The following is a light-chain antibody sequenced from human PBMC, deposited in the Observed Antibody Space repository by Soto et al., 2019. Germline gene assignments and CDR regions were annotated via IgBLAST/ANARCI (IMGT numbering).Light chain of an antibody. Sequence: QSALTQPASVSGSSGQSITFSCTGTSSDVGNYNLVSWYQHHPGKAPKLILYEGSKRPAGISTRFSGSKSGNTTSLTISGLQAADEANHYCCSYAGSSTWGFGGGTTVTVL. CDR1: SSDVGNYNL. J-gene: IGLJ3*02. CDR2: EGS. V-gene: IGLV2-23*01. CDR3: CSYAGSSTWG.